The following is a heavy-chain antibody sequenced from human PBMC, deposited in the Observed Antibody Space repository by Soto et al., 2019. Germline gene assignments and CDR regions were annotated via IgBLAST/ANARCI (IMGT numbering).Heavy chain of an antibody. D-gene: IGHD1-26*01. J-gene: IGHJ6*02. V-gene: IGHV1-69*01. CDR2: SIPTVGTT. CDR3: TRDAGEPVYNDDMDV. CDR1: GGNFGIYA. Sequence: QVQLEQSGAEVKKPGSSVKVSCKPSGGNFGIYAITWVRQAPGQGLRWVGGSIPTVGTTHYAQKAEGRVSMTADDSTGTADMELSRLTSDDTAIYYCTRDAGEPVYNDDMDVWGQGTTVTVSS.